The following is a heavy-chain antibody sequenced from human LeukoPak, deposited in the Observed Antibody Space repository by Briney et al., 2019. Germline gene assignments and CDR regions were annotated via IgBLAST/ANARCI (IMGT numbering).Heavy chain of an antibody. J-gene: IGHJ4*02. D-gene: IGHD3-22*01. CDR2: ISNNGGYT. CDR3: GTGSGYYYDH. Sequence: GGSLRLSCAASGFTFSSSAMSWVRQAPGKGLEWVSAISNNGGYTYYADSVQGRFTVSRDNSKNTLYLQMSSLRAEDTAVYYCGTGSGYYYDHWGQGTLVTVSS. V-gene: IGHV3-23*01. CDR1: GFTFSSSA.